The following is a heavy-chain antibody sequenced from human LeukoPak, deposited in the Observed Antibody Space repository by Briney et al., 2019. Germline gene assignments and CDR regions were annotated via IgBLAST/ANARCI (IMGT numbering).Heavy chain of an antibody. J-gene: IGHJ4*02. Sequence: PSETLSLTCTVSGGSISSSSYYWGWIRQPPGKGLEWIGSIYYSGSTYYNPSLQSRITMFVDTSRNQFSLKLRSVTAADTAVYYCAGKRAFYYFDSWGPGTLVTVSA. V-gene: IGHV4-39*01. CDR1: GGSISSSSYY. CDR3: AGKRAFYYFDS. CDR2: IYYSGST.